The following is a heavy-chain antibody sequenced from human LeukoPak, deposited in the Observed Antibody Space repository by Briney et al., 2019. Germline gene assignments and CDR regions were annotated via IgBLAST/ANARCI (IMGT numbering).Heavy chain of an antibody. V-gene: IGHV3-53*01. CDR1: GFIVSESY. CDR3: ATRYFYIGSRYYYGSFFDY. Sequence: GGSLRLSCAASGFIVSESYMAWVRQAPGKGLEWVSVIYKDDSPHYADSAKGRFTISRDSSKNALYLQMNSLRAEDTAVYYCATRYFYIGSRYYYGSFFDYWGQGTLVTVSS. J-gene: IGHJ4*02. CDR2: IYKDDSP. D-gene: IGHD3-22*01.